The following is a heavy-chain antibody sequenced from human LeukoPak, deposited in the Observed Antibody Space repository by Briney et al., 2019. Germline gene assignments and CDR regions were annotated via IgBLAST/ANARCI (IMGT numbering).Heavy chain of an antibody. CDR2: ISGSGGST. CDR1: GFTLSSCA. V-gene: IGHV3-23*01. J-gene: IGHJ4*02. D-gene: IGHD6-19*01. Sequence: GGSLRLSCAASGFTLSSCAMSRVRQAPGKGLEWVSAISGSGGSTYYADSVKGRFTISRDNSKNTLYLQMNSLRAEDTAVYYCAKVVYSSGWYPFDYWGQGTLVTVSS. CDR3: AKVVYSSGWYPFDY.